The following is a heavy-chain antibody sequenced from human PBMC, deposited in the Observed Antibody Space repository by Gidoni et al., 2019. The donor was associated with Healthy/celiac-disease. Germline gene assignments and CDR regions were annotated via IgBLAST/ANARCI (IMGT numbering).Heavy chain of an antibody. D-gene: IGHD6-13*01. Sequence: QVQLVQSGAEVKKPGASVKVSCKVSGYTLTELSMHWVRQAPGKGLEWMGGFDPEDGETIYAQKFQGRVTMTEDTSTDTAYRELSSLRSEDTAVYYCATVSKKGPAAADDAFDIWGQGTMVTVSS. CDR3: ATVSKKGPAAADDAFDI. CDR2: FDPEDGET. J-gene: IGHJ3*02. V-gene: IGHV1-24*01. CDR1: GYTLTELS.